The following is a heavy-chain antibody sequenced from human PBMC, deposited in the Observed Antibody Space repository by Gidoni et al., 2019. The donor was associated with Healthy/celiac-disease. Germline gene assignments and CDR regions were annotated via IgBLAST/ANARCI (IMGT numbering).Heavy chain of an antibody. D-gene: IGHD6-13*01. V-gene: IGHV5-51*01. Sequence: EVQLVQSGAEVKKPGESLKISCKGSGHSFTSYWIGWVRPMPGKGLEWMGIIYPGDSDTRYSPSYQGQVTISADKSISAAYLQWSSLKASDTAMYYCARHLRSLAAAGTEPFDYWGQGTLVTVSS. CDR1: GHSFTSYW. J-gene: IGHJ4*02. CDR3: ARHLRSLAAAGTEPFDY. CDR2: IYPGDSDT.